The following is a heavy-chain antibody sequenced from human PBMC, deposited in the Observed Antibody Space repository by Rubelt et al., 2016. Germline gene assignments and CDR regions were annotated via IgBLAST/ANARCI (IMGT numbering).Heavy chain of an antibody. D-gene: IGHD1-26*01. CDR2: IYYSGST. V-gene: IGHV4-39*07. CDR3: ARVCRRGSYFHQPRYMDG. CDR1: GGSISSSSCY. Sequence: QLQLQESGPGLVKPSETPSLTCTVSGGSISSSSCYWGWIRQPPGKGLEWIGSIYYSGSTNYYPSLKGRVTISVETYKKQFSLKLSSVTAADTAVYYCARVCRRGSYFHQPRYMDGWGKGTTVTVSS. J-gene: IGHJ6*03.